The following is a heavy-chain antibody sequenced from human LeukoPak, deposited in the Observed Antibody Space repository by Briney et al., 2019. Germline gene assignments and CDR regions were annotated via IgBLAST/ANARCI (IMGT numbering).Heavy chain of an antibody. CDR3: ARSAVPDY. V-gene: IGHV3-7*01. Sequence: PGGSLRLSCAASGFTFSSYAMHWVRQAPGKGLEWVANIKQDGGEEYYVDSVKGRFTISRDNAKNSLYLQMNSLRAEDTAVYYCARSAVPDYWGQGTLVTVSS. CDR2: IKQDGGEE. J-gene: IGHJ4*02. CDR1: GFTFSSYA.